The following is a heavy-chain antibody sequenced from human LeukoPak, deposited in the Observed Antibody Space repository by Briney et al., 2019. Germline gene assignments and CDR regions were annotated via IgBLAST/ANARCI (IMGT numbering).Heavy chain of an antibody. V-gene: IGHV4-59*01. J-gene: IGHJ3*02. CDR2: IYYSGST. CDR3: ARVSRYFDWLSGAFDI. D-gene: IGHD3-9*01. Sequence: PSETLSLTCTVCGGSISSYYWSWIRQPPGKGLEWIGYIYYSGSTNYNPSLKSRVTISVDTSKNQFSLKLSSVTAADTAVYYCARVSRYFDWLSGAFDIWGQGTMVTVSS. CDR1: GGSISSYY.